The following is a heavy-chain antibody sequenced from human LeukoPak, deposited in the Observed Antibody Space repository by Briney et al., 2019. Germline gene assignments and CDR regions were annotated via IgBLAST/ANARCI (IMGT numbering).Heavy chain of an antibody. CDR1: GFTFSSYG. J-gene: IGHJ4*02. Sequence: GGSLRLSCAASGFTFSSYGMHWVRQAPGKGLEWVAFIRYDGSNKYYADSVKGLFTISRDNSENTLYLQMNSLRAEDTAVYYCAKDWDSIAVAGSTFDYWGQGTLVTVSS. CDR3: AKDWDSIAVAGSTFDY. CDR2: IRYDGSNK. D-gene: IGHD6-19*01. V-gene: IGHV3-30*02.